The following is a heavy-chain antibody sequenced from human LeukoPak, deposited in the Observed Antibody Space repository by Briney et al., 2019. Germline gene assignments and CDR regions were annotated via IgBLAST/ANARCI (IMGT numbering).Heavy chain of an antibody. CDR3: GRATTGDSSGYLSHYYFYFMDV. CDR1: GGVFSSTA. J-gene: IGHJ6*03. V-gene: IGHV1-69*05. D-gene: IGHD3-22*01. Sequence: SVKVSCKASGGVFSSTAISWVRQAPGQGLEWMGGIIPISGTPNYEQKFQGRVAIITDESTSTVYIELSSLRSEDTAVYYCGRATTGDSSGYLSHYYFYFMDVWGKGTPVTVSS. CDR2: IIPISGTP.